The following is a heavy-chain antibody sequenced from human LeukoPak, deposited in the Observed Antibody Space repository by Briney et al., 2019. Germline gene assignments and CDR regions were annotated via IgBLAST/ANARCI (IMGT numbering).Heavy chain of an antibody. V-gene: IGHV1-18*01. CDR3: ARVGLRCSGGSCYSGHAFDI. Sequence: GASVTVSCKASGYTFTSYGISWVRQAPGQGLEWMGWISAYNGNTNYAQKLQGRVTMTTDTSTSTAYMELRRLRSGDTAVYYCARVGLRCSGGSCYSGHAFDIWGQGTMVTVSS. CDR2: ISAYNGNT. CDR1: GYTFTSYG. D-gene: IGHD2-15*01. J-gene: IGHJ3*02.